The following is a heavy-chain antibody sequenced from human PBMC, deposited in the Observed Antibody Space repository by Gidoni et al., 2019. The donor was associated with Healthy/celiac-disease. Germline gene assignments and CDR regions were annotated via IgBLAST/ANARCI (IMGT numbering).Heavy chain of an antibody. CDR3: ASEFVDDAFDI. J-gene: IGHJ3*02. Sequence: QVQLQQWGAGLLKPSETLSLTCAVYGGSFSGYYWSWIRQPPGKGLEWIGEINHSGSTNYNPSLKSRVTISVDTSKNQFSLKLSSVTAADTAVYYCASEFVDDAFDIWGQGTMVTVSS. CDR2: INHSGST. V-gene: IGHV4-34*01. CDR1: GGSFSGYY.